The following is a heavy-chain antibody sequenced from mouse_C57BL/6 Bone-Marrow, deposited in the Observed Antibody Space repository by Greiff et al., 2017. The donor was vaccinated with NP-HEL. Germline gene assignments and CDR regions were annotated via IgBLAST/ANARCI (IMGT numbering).Heavy chain of an antibody. V-gene: IGHV1-81*01. CDR3: ARSGLRRPYYAMDY. CDR1: GYTFTSYG. J-gene: IGHJ4*01. Sequence: QVQLKQSGAELARPGASVKLSCKASGYTFTSYGISWVKQRTGQGLEWIGEIYPRSGNTYYNEKFKGKATLTADKSSSTAYMELRSLTSEDSAVYFCARSGLRRPYYAMDYWGQGTSVTVSS. CDR2: IYPRSGNT. D-gene: IGHD2-2*01.